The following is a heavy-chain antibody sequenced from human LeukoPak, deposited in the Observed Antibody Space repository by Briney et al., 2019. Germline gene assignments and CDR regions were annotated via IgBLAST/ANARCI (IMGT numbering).Heavy chain of an antibody. CDR3: ARGAGNGLRFLEWLLAPHFDY. CDR1: GGSFSGYY. Sequence: ASETLSLTCAVYGGSFSGYYWSWIRQPPGKGLEWIGEINHSGSTNYNPSLKSRATISVDTSKNQFSLTLSSVTAADTAVYYCARGAGNGLRFLEWLLAPHFDYWGQGTLVTVSS. V-gene: IGHV4-34*01. J-gene: IGHJ4*02. D-gene: IGHD3-3*01. CDR2: INHSGST.